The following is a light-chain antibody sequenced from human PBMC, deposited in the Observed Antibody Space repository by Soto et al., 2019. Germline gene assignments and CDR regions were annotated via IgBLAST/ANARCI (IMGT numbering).Light chain of an antibody. CDR3: QQFNKWPQT. V-gene: IGKV3-15*01. CDR2: GAS. Sequence: EIVLTQSPATLSVSPGDRATLSCRASQSVSSNLAWYQQNPGQAPRLLIYGASTRATGIPARFSGSGSGTEFTLTISGLQSEDFAVYYCQQFNKWPQTFGQGTKVDIK. CDR1: QSVSSN. J-gene: IGKJ1*01.